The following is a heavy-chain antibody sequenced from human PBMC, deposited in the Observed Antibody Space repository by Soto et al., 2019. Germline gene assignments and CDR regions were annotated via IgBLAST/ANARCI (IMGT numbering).Heavy chain of an antibody. CDR1: GDTFINYG. D-gene: IGHD2-15*01. Sequence: QEQLVQSGAEVKKPGSSVKVSCKASGDTFINYGLAWVRQAPGQGLEWMGGVSPMFGPANHAQKFLDRLTITADGSAGSVYMELSSLRSEDTAVYYCATDRSGGRTGPFDYWAQGTLVTVSS. CDR2: VSPMFGPA. V-gene: IGHV1-69*01. CDR3: ATDRSGGRTGPFDY. J-gene: IGHJ4*02.